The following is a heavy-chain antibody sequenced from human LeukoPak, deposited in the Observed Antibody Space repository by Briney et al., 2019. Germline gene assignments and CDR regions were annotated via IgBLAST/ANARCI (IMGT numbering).Heavy chain of an antibody. CDR1: GFTFSSYA. V-gene: IGHV3-30*03. CDR3: AREDVGYDFDS. Sequence: GGSLRLSCAASGFTFSSYAMTWVRQAPGKGLEWVAVISDDGSRRFYVDSVKGRFTISRDNSQDTLYLQMYSLRVEDTAVYYCAREDVGYDFDSWGQGTLVTVSS. CDR2: ISDDGSRR. J-gene: IGHJ4*02. D-gene: IGHD2-2*01.